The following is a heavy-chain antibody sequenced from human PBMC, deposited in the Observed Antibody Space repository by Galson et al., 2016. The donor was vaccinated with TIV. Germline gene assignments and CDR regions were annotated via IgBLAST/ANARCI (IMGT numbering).Heavy chain of an antibody. J-gene: IGHJ4*02. CDR1: GGSTSSYY. V-gene: IGHV4-59*12. CDR3: AREGSADYDWGRAHSDY. Sequence: SETLSLTCTVSGGSTSSYYWTWIRQPPGKGLEWIGYIYHTGNTIYNPSLKSRVAISLDTSKNQFSLKLSSVTAADTALYYCAREGSADYDWGRAHSDYWGQGTLVSVSS. CDR2: IYHTGNT. D-gene: IGHD3-16*01.